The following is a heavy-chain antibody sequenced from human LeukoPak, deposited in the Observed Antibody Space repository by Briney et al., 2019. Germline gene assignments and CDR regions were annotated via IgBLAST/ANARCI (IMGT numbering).Heavy chain of an antibody. Sequence: GASVKVSCKASGYTFTSYDINWVRQATGQGLEWMGWMNPNSGNTGYAQKFQGRVTMTRNTSIGTAYMELSSLRSEDTAVYYCARGFVLRYFDWLRQDAFDIWGQGTMVTVSS. CDR3: ARGFVLRYFDWLRQDAFDI. J-gene: IGHJ3*02. CDR2: MNPNSGNT. CDR1: GYTFTSYD. D-gene: IGHD3-9*01. V-gene: IGHV1-8*01.